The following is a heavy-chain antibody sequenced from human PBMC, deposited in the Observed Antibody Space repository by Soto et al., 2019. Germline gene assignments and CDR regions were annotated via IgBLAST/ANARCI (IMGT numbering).Heavy chain of an antibody. CDR2: IIPIFGTA. CDR3: AILGYYASGYYRAQIMDV. J-gene: IGHJ6*02. V-gene: IGHV1-69*13. D-gene: IGHD3-10*01. Sequence: SVKVSCKASGGTFSSYAISWVRQAPGQGLEWMGGIIPIFGTANYAQKFQGRVTITADESTSTAYMELSSLRSEDTAVYYCAILGYYASGYYRAQIMDVWGQGTTVTVSS. CDR1: GGTFSSYA.